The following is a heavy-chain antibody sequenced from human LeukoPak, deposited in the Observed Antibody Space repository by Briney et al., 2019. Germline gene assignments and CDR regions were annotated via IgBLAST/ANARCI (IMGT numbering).Heavy chain of an antibody. J-gene: IGHJ4*02. V-gene: IGHV4-59*01. D-gene: IGHD1-26*01. CDR2: IYYSGST. CDR1: GGSISSYY. CDR3: ASEISGSYPDY. Sequence: PSETLSLTCTVSGGSISSYYWSWIWQPPGKGLEWIGYIYYSGSTNYNPSLKSRVTISVDTSKNQFSLKLSSVTAADTAVYYCASEISGSYPDYWGQGTLVTVSS.